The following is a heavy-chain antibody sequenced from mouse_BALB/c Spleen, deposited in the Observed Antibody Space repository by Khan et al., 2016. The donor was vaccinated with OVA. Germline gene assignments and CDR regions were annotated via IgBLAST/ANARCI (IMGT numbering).Heavy chain of an antibody. J-gene: IGHJ2*01. Sequence: VQLKQSGPGLVKPSQSLSLTCTVTGYSITSDYAWNWIRQFPGNKLEWLGYISYSGNTNYNPSLKSRISVTRAPSKNQFFLQLNSVTTEDTATYYCARVYGGDFDYGGQGTTLTVSS. CDR1: GYSITSDYA. D-gene: IGHD2-10*02. CDR2: ISYSGNT. V-gene: IGHV3-2*02. CDR3: ARVYGGDFDY.